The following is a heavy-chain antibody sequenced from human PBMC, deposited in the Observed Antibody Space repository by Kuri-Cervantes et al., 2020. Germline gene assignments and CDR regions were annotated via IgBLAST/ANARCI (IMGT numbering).Heavy chain of an antibody. CDR2: INHSGST. V-gene: IGHV4-34*01. D-gene: IGHD6-6*01. CDR1: GGSFSGYY. CDR3: ARRSIAAFRVHFDP. J-gene: IGHJ5*02. Sequence: SETLSLTCAVYGGSFSGYYWSRIRRPPGKGLEWIGEINHSGSTNYNPSLKSRVAISVDTSKNQFSLKLSSVTAADTAVYYCARRSIAAFRVHFDPWGQGTLVTVSS.